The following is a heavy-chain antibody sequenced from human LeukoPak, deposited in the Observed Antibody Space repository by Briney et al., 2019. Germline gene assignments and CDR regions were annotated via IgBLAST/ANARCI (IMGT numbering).Heavy chain of an antibody. D-gene: IGHD3-10*01. CDR3: ARVRTPLLWFGELLKGPFDP. CDR2: IIPILGIA. J-gene: IGHJ5*02. Sequence: SVKVSCKASGGTFSSYAISWVRQAPGQGLEWMGRIIPILGIANYAQKFQGRVTITADESTSTAYMELSSLRSEDTAVYYCARVRTPLLWFGELLKGPFDPWGQGTLVTVSS. CDR1: GGTFSSYA. V-gene: IGHV1-69*04.